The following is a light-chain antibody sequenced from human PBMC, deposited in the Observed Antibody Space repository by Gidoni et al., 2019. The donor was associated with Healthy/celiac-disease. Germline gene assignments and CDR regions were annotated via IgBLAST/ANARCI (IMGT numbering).Light chain of an antibody. CDR2: GNS. V-gene: IGLV1-40*01. J-gene: IGLJ1*01. CDR3: QSYDSSLSGSYV. CDR1: RPNIGAGYD. Sequence: QSVLPQPPSASAAPGQRVTISCTGSRPNIGAGYDVHWYQQLPGTAPKLLIYGNSNRPSGVPDRFSGSKSGTSASLAITGLQAEDEADYYCQSYDSSLSGSYVFGTGTKVTVL.